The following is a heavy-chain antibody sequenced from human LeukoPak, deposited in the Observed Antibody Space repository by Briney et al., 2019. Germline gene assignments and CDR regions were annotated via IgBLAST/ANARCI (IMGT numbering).Heavy chain of an antibody. CDR1: GFTFSSYE. J-gene: IGHJ6*04. Sequence: HPGRSLRLSCAASGFTFSSYEMNWVRQAPGKGLEWVSYISSSGSTIYYADSVKGRFTISRDNAKNSLYLQMNSLRAEDTAVYYCAELGITMIRGVWGKGTTVTISS. V-gene: IGHV3-48*03. CDR3: AELGITMIRGV. CDR2: ISSSGSTI. D-gene: IGHD3-22*01.